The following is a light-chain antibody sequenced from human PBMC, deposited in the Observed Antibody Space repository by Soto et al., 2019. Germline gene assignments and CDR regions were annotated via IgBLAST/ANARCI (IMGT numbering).Light chain of an antibody. J-gene: IGKJ1*01. CDR1: QSVSIY. CDR3: QQYHDWPRK. Sequence: EMVMTQSPATLSVSPGDRATLLCRASQSVSIYVAWYQQKPGLAPRLLIYDASTRATGIPARFSGSGSGTEFSLTISSLQSEDFAVYYCQQYHDWPRKFGQGTKV. V-gene: IGKV3-15*01. CDR2: DAS.